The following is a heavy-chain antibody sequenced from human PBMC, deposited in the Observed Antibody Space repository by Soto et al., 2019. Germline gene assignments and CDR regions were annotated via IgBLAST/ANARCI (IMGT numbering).Heavy chain of an antibody. Sequence: KTSETLSLTCTVSGGSISSGGYYWSWIRQHPGKGLEWIGYIYYSGSTYYNPSLKSRVTISVDTSKNQFSLKLSSVTAADTAVYYCARDHATIFGGDYYYYGMDVWGQGTTVTVSS. CDR2: IYYSGST. CDR3: ARDHATIFGGDYYYYGMDV. J-gene: IGHJ6*02. CDR1: GGSISSGGYY. D-gene: IGHD3-3*01. V-gene: IGHV4-31*03.